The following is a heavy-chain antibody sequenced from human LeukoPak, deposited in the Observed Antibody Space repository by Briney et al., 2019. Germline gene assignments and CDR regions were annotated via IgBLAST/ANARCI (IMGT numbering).Heavy chain of an antibody. CDR3: ARDLSRSFSVIRGLIQHREFDF. D-gene: IGHD3-10*01. Sequence: GSLRLSCAASGFTFSSYWMSWVRQAPGKGLEWVANIKQDGSEKYYVDSVKGRFTISKDNAKNSLYLQMNSLRAEDTAVYYCARDLSRSFSVIRGLIQHREFDFWGRGTLVTVSS. CDR1: GFTFSSYW. J-gene: IGHJ4*02. V-gene: IGHV3-7*01. CDR2: IKQDGSEK.